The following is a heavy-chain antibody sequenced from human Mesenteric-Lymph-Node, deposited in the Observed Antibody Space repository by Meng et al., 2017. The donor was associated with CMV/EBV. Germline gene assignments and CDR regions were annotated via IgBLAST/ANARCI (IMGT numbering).Heavy chain of an antibody. D-gene: IGHD3-3*01. CDR2: ISSSSSYI. CDR3: ARALILLGYDFWSGYPDLYGMDV. V-gene: IGHV3-21*01. J-gene: IGHJ6*02. CDR1: GFTFSSYS. Sequence: GESLKISCAASGFTFSSYSMNWVRQAPGKGLEWVSSISSSSSYIYYADSVKGRFTISRDNAKNSLYLQMNSLRAEDTAVYYCARALILLGYDFWSGYPDLYGMDVWGQGTTVTVSS.